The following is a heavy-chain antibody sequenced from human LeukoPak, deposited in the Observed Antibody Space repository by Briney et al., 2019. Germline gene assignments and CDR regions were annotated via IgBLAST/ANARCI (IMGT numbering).Heavy chain of an antibody. J-gene: IGHJ4*02. V-gene: IGHV3-33*06. Sequence: AGGSLRLSCAASGFTFSSYGMHWVRQAPGKGLEWVAVIWYDGSNKYYADSVKGRFTISRDNSKNTLYLQMNSLRAEDTAVYYCAKKETVVSPGNYFDHWGRGTLVTVSS. CDR2: IWYDGSNK. CDR3: AKKETVVSPGNYFDH. CDR1: GFTFSSYG. D-gene: IGHD4-23*01.